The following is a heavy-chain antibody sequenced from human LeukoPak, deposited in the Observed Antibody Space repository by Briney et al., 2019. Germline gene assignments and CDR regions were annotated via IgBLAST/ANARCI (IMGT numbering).Heavy chain of an antibody. CDR3: AIDGTFLELDY. Sequence: GSLRLSCAASGFTFSSYWMSWVRQAPGKGLEWVANIKQDGSEKYYVDSVKGRFTISRDNAKNSLYLQMNSLRAEDTAVYYCAIDGTFLELDYWGQGTLVTVSS. J-gene: IGHJ4*02. CDR1: GFTFSSYW. V-gene: IGHV3-7*01. CDR2: IKQDGSEK. D-gene: IGHD3-3*01.